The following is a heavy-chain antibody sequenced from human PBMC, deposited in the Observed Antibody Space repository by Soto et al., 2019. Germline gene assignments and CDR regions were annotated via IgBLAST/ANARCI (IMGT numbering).Heavy chain of an antibody. CDR2: IIPILGIA. D-gene: IGHD2-2*03. CDR3: ASKRNGYFSSTSCIDRSSDY. J-gene: IGHJ4*02. Sequence: SVKVSCKASGGTFSSYTISWVRQAPGQGLEWMGRIIPILGIANYAQKFQGRVTITADKSTSTAYMELSGLRSEDTAVYYCASKRNGYFSSTSCIDRSSDYWGQGTLVTV. V-gene: IGHV1-69*02. CDR1: GGTFSSYT.